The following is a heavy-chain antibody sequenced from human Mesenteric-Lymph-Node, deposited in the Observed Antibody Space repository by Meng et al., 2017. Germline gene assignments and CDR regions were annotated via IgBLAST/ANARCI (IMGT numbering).Heavy chain of an antibody. Sequence: ETLSLTCSVSSYSISSDYYWGWIRQPPGKGLEWVANIKPDGSDKYYADSVKDRFTISRDNAKNSLYLQMNSLRVEDTAVYYCARVPTNSYYDFWSDYPSTFDYWGPGTMVTVSS. CDR1: SYSISSDY. J-gene: IGHJ4*02. CDR3: ARVPTNSYYDFWSDYPSTFDY. CDR2: IKPDGSDK. V-gene: IGHV3-7*01. D-gene: IGHD3-3*01.